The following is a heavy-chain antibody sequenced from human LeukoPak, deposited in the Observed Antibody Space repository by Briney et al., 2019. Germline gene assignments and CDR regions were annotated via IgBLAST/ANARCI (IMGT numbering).Heavy chain of an antibody. D-gene: IGHD5-18*01. Sequence: GGSLRLSCAASGFTFSSYAMSWVRQAPGKGLEWVSAISGSGGSTYYADSVKGRFTISRDNSKNTLYLQMNSLRAEDTAVYYCAKVIGDTAMVMVPVYFDYWGQGTLVTVSS. CDR3: AKVIGDTAMVMVPVYFDY. CDR2: ISGSGGST. V-gene: IGHV3-23*01. CDR1: GFTFSSYA. J-gene: IGHJ4*02.